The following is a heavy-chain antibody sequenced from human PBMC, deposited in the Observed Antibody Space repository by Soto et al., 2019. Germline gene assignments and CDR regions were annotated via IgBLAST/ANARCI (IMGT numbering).Heavy chain of an antibody. CDR2: ISAYNGNT. CDR1: GYTFTSYG. V-gene: IGHV1-18*01. J-gene: IGHJ4*02. Sequence: GASVKVSCKASGYTFTSYGISWVRQAPGQGLEWMGWISAYNGNTNYAQKLQGRVTMTTDTSTSTAYMELRSLRSDDTAVYYCARDLRLWFGELSPSGADYWGQGTLVTVSS. D-gene: IGHD3-10*01. CDR3: ARDLRLWFGELSPSGADY.